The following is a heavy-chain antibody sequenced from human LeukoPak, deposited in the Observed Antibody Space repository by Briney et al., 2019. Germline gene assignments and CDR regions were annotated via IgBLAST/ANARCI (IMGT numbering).Heavy chain of an antibody. J-gene: IGHJ6*02. V-gene: IGHV4-59*08. CDR2: IYYSGST. CDR1: GGSISSYY. CDR3: ASQRLGIWFGEPLDV. Sequence: SETLSLTCTVSGGSISSYYWSWIRQPPGKGLEWIGYIYYSGSTNYNPSLKSRVTISVDTSKNQFSLKLSSVTAADTAVYYCASQRLGIWFGEPLDVWGQGTTVTVSS. D-gene: IGHD3-10*01.